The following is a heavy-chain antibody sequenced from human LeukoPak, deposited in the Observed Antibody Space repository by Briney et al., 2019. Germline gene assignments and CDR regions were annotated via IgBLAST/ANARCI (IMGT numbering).Heavy chain of an antibody. V-gene: IGHV3-74*01. J-gene: IGHJ4*02. D-gene: IGHD1-26*01. CDR1: GFTLNNYW. Sequence: PGGSLRLSCAASGFTLNNYWMHWVRQVPGKGLVWVSRINSDGSTTSYADSVKGRFTISRDNAKNTLYLQMNSLRAEDTAVYYCAKEATPHIGTYYANWGQGTLVTVSS. CDR2: INSDGSTT. CDR3: AKEATPHIGTYYAN.